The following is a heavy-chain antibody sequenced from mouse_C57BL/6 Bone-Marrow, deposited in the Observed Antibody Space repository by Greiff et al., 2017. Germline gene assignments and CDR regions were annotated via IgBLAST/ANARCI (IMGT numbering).Heavy chain of an antibody. J-gene: IGHJ3*01. CDR2: LDPENGDT. CDR1: GSNIKDDY. V-gene: IGHV14-4*01. Sequence: EVQLQQSGAELVRPGASVKLSCTASGSNIKDDYMHWVKQRPEQGLEWIGWLDPENGDTEYASKFQGKATITADTSSNTAYLQLSSLTSEDTVVYYCTDDGYYLACGGQGTVVTGSA. D-gene: IGHD2-3*01. CDR3: TDDGYYLAC.